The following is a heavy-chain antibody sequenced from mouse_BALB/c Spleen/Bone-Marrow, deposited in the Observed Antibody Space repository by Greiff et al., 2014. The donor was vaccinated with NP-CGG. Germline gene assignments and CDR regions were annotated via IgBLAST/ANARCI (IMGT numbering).Heavy chain of an antibody. Sequence: VQLQQSGPGLVAPSQCLSITCTVSGFSLTSHGVHWVRQPPGKGLEWLGVIWAGGSTNYNSALMSRLSINKDNSKNQVFLKMNRLQTDDTAMYYCARVYLWYFDVWGAGTTVTVSS. CDR1: GFSLTSHG. CDR2: IWAGGST. J-gene: IGHJ1*01. D-gene: IGHD2-3*01. CDR3: ARVYLWYFDV. V-gene: IGHV2-9*02.